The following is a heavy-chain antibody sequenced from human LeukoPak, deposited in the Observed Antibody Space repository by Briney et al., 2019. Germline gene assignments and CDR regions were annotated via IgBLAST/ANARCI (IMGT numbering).Heavy chain of an antibody. D-gene: IGHD2/OR15-2a*01. CDR3: ARGNPIGDWFDP. CDR1: GGSISSGDYY. Sequence: SETLSLTCTVSGGSISSGDYYWSWIRQPPGKGLEWIGYIYYSGSTYYNPSLKSRVTISVDTSKNQFSLKLSSVTAADTAVYYCARGNPIGDWFDPWGQGTLVTVSS. V-gene: IGHV4-30-4*01. J-gene: IGHJ5*02. CDR2: IYYSGST.